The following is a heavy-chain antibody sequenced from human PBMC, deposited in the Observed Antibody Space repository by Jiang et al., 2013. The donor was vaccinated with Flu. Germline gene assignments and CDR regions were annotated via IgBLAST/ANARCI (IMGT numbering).Heavy chain of an antibody. Sequence: QTLSLTCAISGDSVSSNSAAWNWIRQSPSRGLEWLGRTYYRSKWYNDYAVSVKSRITINPDTSKNQFSLQLNSVTPEDTAVYYCARDHCSGGSCYLLQPFDYWGQGTLVTVSS. D-gene: IGHD2-15*01. CDR1: GDSVSSNSAA. J-gene: IGHJ4*02. CDR3: ARDHCSGGSCYLLQPFDY. V-gene: IGHV6-1*01. CDR2: TYYRSKWYN.